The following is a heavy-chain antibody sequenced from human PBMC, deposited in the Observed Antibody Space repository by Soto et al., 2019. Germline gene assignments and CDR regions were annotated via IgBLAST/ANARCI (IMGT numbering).Heavy chain of an antibody. Sequence: QVQLQESGPGLVKPSQTLSLTCTVSGGSISSGGYYWSWIRQHPGKGLEWIGYIYYSGSTYYNPSLKRRVTISVDTSKHQCSLKLSSVTAADTAVYYCARVCGLDWLFDYWGQGTLVTVSS. CDR1: GGSISSGGYY. V-gene: IGHV4-31*03. CDR3: ARVCGLDWLFDY. J-gene: IGHJ4*02. CDR2: IYYSGST. D-gene: IGHD3-9*01.